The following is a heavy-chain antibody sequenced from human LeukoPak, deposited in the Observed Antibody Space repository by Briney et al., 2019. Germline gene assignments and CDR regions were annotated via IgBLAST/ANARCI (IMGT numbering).Heavy chain of an antibody. CDR2: ISYDGSSK. Sequence: GRSLRLSCAGPGFTFSNHAIHWVRQAPGKGLEWVALISYDGSSKYYADSVEGRFTISRDNSKNTLSLQRNSLRVEDTAVYYCARGKQLLDYFYYYGLDVWGQGTTVTVSS. J-gene: IGHJ6*02. CDR3: ARGKQLLDYFYYYGLDV. D-gene: IGHD6-13*01. CDR1: GFTFSNHA. V-gene: IGHV3-30-3*01.